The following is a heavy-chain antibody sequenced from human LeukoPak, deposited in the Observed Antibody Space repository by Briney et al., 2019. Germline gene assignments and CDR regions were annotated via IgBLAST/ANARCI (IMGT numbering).Heavy chain of an antibody. CDR3: DPHDSSSQF. Sequence: GGSLRLPCAASGFTFSSYWMSWVRQAPGKGLEWVANIKQDGSEKYYVDSVKGRFTISRDNAKNSLYLQMNSLRAEDTAVYYCDPHDSSSQFWGQGTLVTVSS. D-gene: IGHD6-6*01. CDR2: IKQDGSEK. J-gene: IGHJ4*02. V-gene: IGHV3-7*01. CDR1: GFTFSSYW.